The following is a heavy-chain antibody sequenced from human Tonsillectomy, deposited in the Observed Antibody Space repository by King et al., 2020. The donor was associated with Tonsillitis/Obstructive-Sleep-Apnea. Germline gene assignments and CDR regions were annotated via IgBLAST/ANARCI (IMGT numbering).Heavy chain of an antibody. CDR1: GYIFITYF. D-gene: IGHD5-24*01. Sequence: HVQLVESGAEVRKPGASVNVSCKASGYIFITYFFHWVRQAPGQGLEWLGIISPTRGSTSYAQKFQGRVTMTRDTSTSTVYMELSSLRSEDTAVYYCARGWDYGMDVWGQGTTVTVSS. CDR3: ARGWDYGMDV. CDR2: ISPTRGST. J-gene: IGHJ6*02. V-gene: IGHV1-46*01.